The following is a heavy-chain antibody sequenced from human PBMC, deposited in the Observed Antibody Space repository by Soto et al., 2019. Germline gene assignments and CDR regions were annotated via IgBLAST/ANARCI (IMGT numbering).Heavy chain of an antibody. CDR2: IGSSGSTI. J-gene: IGHJ1*01. CDR1: EFTFSTNS. CDR3: AGDSCSGGSCYGVFHH. Sequence: GGSLRLSCAASEFTFSTNSMNWVRQAPGKGLEWVSYIGSSGSTIYYADSVKGRFTISRDNAKNSLYLQMNSLRAEDTAVYYCAGDSCSGGSCYGVFHHWGQGTLVTVSS. V-gene: IGHV3-48*01. D-gene: IGHD2-15*01.